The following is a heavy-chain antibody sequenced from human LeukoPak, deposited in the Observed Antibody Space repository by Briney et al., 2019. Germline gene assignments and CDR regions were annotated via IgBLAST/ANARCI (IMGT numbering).Heavy chain of an antibody. D-gene: IGHD4-11*01. CDR3: ARDEVTTVTTGLNWFDP. V-gene: IGHV4-4*07. Sequence: SETLSLTCAVSGYSISSGYYWSWIRQPAGKGLEWIGRIYTSGSTNYNPSLKSRVTMSVDTSKNQFSLKLSSVTAADTAVYYCARDEVTTVTTGLNWFDPWGQGTLVTVSS. CDR2: IYTSGST. J-gene: IGHJ5*02. CDR1: GYSISSGYY.